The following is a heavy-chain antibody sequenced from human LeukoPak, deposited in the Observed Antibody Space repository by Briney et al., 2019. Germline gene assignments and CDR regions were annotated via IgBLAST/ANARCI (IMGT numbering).Heavy chain of an antibody. V-gene: IGHV3-74*01. D-gene: IGHD6-6*01. Sequence: AGGSLRLSCIASGFSFSGHWMHWARQLPGKGLVWVSRNSPTGSTTSYADSVKGRFTVSRDNAKNTLYLQVNNLRAEDTAVYYCARGPNSNWSELDFWGQGTLLTVSS. J-gene: IGHJ4*02. CDR3: ARGPNSNWSELDF. CDR2: NSPTGSTT. CDR1: GFSFSGHW.